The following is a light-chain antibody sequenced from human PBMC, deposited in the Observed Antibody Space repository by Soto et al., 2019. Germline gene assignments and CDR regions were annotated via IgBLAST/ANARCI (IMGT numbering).Light chain of an antibody. CDR3: QKYSSVPV. CDR2: AAS. J-gene: IGKJ3*01. V-gene: IGKV1-27*01. Sequence: DIQMTQSPTSLSASVGDRVSITCLASQDIRNFVAWYQQKPGKAPKLLIYAASTLQSGVPSRFSGSGSGTDFTLPINSLQPEDVATYSCQKYSSVPVFGPGTKVEIK. CDR1: QDIRNF.